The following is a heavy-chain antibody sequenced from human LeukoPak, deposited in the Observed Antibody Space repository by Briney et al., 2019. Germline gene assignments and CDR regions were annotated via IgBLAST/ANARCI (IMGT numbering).Heavy chain of an antibody. CDR2: VSASGGRT. Sequence: PGGSLRLSCAAAGFTFTNYGMSWVRQTPGKGLEWVSRVSASGGRTYYADSVKGRFTISRDNSKNTLYLQMNSLRAEDTAVYYCAKEWGDTVTADVGIAFDIWGQGTMVTVSS. CDR3: AKEWGDTVTADVGIAFDI. CDR1: GFTFTNYG. V-gene: IGHV3-23*01. J-gene: IGHJ3*02. D-gene: IGHD4-17*01.